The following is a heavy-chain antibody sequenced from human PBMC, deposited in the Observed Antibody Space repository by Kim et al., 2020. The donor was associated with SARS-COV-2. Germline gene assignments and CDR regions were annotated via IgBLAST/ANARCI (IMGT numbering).Heavy chain of an antibody. D-gene: IGHD6-19*01. J-gene: IGHJ4*02. V-gene: IGHV3-74*01. Sequence: AESVKGRFTISRDNAKNTLYLQRNSLRAEDTAVYYCARRQFTSGWYYFDYWGQGTLVTVSS. CDR3: ARRQFTSGWYYFDY.